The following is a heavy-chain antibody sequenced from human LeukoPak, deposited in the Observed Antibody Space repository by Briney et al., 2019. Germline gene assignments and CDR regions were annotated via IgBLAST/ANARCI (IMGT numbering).Heavy chain of an antibody. J-gene: IGHJ4*02. CDR3: ARDYADYVGYFFFDY. D-gene: IGHD4-17*01. Sequence: GGSLRLSCAASGFTFNNYAMNWVRQAPGKGLEWVSSISGGGETTYYAVSAKGRFTISRDNSQNTLYLQMNSLRAEDTAVYYCARDYADYVGYFFFDYWGQGTLVTVSS. CDR2: ISGGGETT. V-gene: IGHV3-23*01. CDR1: GFTFNNYA.